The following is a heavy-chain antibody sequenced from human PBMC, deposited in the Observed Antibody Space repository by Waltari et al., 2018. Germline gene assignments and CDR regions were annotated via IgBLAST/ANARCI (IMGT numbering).Heavy chain of an antibody. Sequence: VQLLASGGGVVQPGGSLRLSCAASGFTFSSYGMHWVRQAPGKGLEGGAFVGYGGNGKNYGGAVKGRITISRDNSKKMLYVEINSLRPEDTGLYYCASYTGSPSRPGPPSLWGRGTLVIVSS. CDR1: GFTFSSYG. CDR3: ASYTGSPSRPGPPSL. D-gene: IGHD1-26*01. CDR2: VGYGGNGK. J-gene: IGHJ4*02. V-gene: IGHV3-30*02.